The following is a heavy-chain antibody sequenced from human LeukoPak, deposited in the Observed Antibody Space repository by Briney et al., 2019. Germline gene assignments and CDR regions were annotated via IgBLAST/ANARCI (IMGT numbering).Heavy chain of an antibody. V-gene: IGHV3-48*03. J-gene: IGHJ4*02. CDR2: ISSSGSTI. D-gene: IGHD1-7*01. CDR3: ARGGLSGTMTSFLSGY. Sequence: SGGSLRLSCAASGFTFSSYEMNWVRQAPGKGLEWVSYISSSGSTIYYADSVKGRFTISRDNAKNSLYLQMNSLRAEDTAVYYCARGGLSGTMTSFLSGYWGQGTLVTVSS. CDR1: GFTFSSYE.